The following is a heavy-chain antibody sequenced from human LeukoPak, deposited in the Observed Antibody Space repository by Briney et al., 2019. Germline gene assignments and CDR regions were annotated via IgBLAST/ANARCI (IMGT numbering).Heavy chain of an antibody. CDR2: IYYSGST. D-gene: IGHD2-2*01. J-gene: IGHJ4*02. CDR1: GDSINSDYF. CDR3: ARHSCSSTACTFDY. V-gene: IGHV4-39*01. Sequence: SETLSLTCTVSGDSINSDYFWGWIRQPPGKGLEWIGSIYYSGSTYYNPSLKSRITISVDTSMNQFSLKLSSVTAADTALFYCARHSCSSTACTFDYWGQGTLVTVSS.